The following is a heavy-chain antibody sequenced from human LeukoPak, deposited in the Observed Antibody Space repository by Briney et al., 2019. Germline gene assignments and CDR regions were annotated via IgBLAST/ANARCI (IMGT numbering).Heavy chain of an antibody. J-gene: IGHJ6*03. CDR1: GFTFSSYG. Sequence: GGSLRLSCAASGFTFSSYGMYWVRRAPGKGLEWVAFIRYDGSNEYYADSVKGRFTISRDNSKNTLFLQMNSLRAEDTAVYYCAKVASVLRFLEWLPDYYYYYMDVWGKGTTVTVSS. CDR2: IRYDGSNE. CDR3: AKVASVLRFLEWLPDYYYYYMDV. V-gene: IGHV3-30*02. D-gene: IGHD3-3*01.